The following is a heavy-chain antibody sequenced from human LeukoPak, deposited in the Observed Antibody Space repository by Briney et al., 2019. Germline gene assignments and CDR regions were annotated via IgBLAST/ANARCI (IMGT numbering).Heavy chain of an antibody. CDR3: ASQFTYYDILTGYYPPYDY. CDR1: GFTFSSYS. CDR2: ISSSSSYI. Sequence: GGPLRLSCAASGFTFSSYSMNWVRQAPGKGLEWVSSISSSSSYIYYADSVKGRFTISRDNAKNSLYLQMNSLRAEDTAVYYCASQFTYYDILTGYYPPYDYWGQGTLVTVSS. J-gene: IGHJ4*02. D-gene: IGHD3-9*01. V-gene: IGHV3-21*01.